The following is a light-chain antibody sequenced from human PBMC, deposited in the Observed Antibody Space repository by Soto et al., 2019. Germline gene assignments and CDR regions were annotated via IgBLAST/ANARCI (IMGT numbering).Light chain of an antibody. Sequence: QSALTQPASVSGSPGQSITISCTGTRSDVGGYNYVSWYQQHPDKVPTLMIYEVSNRPSGVSNRFSGSKSGNTASLTISGLPEDDEADYCCRFYASSTKVVFGGGTKVTVL. CDR2: EVS. J-gene: IGLJ2*01. CDR3: RFYASSTKVV. CDR1: RSDVGGYNY. V-gene: IGLV2-14*01.